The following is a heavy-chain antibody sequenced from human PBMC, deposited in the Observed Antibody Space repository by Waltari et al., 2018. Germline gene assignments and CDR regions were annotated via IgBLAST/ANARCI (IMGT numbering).Heavy chain of an antibody. Sequence: LQLQESGPGLMKPSETLSLTCPVSGGSTGRSSYYWGWIGQSPGKGLERFASIYYSGTTYYNPSLGGRVTISGDTAKDQFSLRPPSVTAADTAVYYCARHWKRNGYRFDPWGQGTRVTVSS. CDR2: IYYSGTT. J-gene: IGHJ5*02. CDR3: ARHWKRNGYRFDP. CDR1: GGSTGRSSYY. D-gene: IGHD5-12*01. V-gene: IGHV4-39*01.